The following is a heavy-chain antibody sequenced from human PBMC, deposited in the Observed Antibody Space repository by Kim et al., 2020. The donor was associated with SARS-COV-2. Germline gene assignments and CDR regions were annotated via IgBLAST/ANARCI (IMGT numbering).Heavy chain of an antibody. Sequence: SETLSLTCTVSGGSISSYYWSWIRQPPGKGLEWIGHIFYSGSTNYNPSLKSRVTISVDTSKNQLSLMLSSVTAADTAVYYCARSSTTPLNWFDPWGQGTLVTVSS. CDR1: GGSISSYY. V-gene: IGHV4-59*13. CDR3: ARSSTTPLNWFDP. J-gene: IGHJ5*02. CDR2: IFYSGST. D-gene: IGHD4-17*01.